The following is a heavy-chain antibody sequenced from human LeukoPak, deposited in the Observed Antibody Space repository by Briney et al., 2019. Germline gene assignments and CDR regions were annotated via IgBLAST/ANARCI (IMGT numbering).Heavy chain of an antibody. Sequence: GGSLRLSCAASGFTFSSYSMNWVRQAPGKGLEWVSYISSSSSTLYYADSVKGRFTISRDNAKNSLYLQLNSLRAEDTAVYYCAKRRRGYSYGYDFDYWGQGTLVTVSS. CDR2: ISSSSSTL. CDR3: AKRRRGYSYGYDFDY. D-gene: IGHD5-18*01. CDR1: GFTFSSYS. J-gene: IGHJ4*02. V-gene: IGHV3-48*04.